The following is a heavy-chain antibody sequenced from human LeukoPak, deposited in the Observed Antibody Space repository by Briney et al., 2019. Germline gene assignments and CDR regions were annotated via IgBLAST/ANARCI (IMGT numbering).Heavy chain of an antibody. D-gene: IGHD2-8*02. J-gene: IGHJ5*02. CDR1: GFTFSSYA. CDR2: ISGSGGST. Sequence: SGGSLRLSCAVSGFTFSSYAMSWVRQAPGKGLEWVSAISGSGGSTYYADSVKGRFTISRDNSKNTLYLQMNSLRAEDTAVYYCAKDLGYCTGGVCLTAGSANWFDPWGQGTLVTVSS. CDR3: AKDLGYCTGGVCLTAGSANWFDP. V-gene: IGHV3-23*01.